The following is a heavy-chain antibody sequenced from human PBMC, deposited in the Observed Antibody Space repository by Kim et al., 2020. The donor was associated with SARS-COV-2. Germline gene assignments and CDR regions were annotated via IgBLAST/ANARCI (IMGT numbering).Heavy chain of an antibody. CDR1: GFTFSSYS. Sequence: GGSLRLSCAASGFTFSSYSMNWVRQAPGKGLEWVSSISSSSYIYYADSVKGRFTISRDNAKNSLYLQMNSLRAEDTAVYYCASNLVGATTYYYYYGMDVWGQGTTVTVSS. CDR3: ASNLVGATTYYYYYGMDV. CDR2: ISSSSYI. J-gene: IGHJ6*02. D-gene: IGHD1-26*01. V-gene: IGHV3-21*01.